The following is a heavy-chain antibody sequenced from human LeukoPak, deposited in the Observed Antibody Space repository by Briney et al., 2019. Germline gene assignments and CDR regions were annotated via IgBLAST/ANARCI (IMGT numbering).Heavy chain of an antibody. V-gene: IGHV3-74*01. Sequence: GGSLRLSCAASGFTFSNYWMHWVRQVPGKGLVWVSRTNPGGSNTAYADSVKGRFTISRDNARNTLYLQMDSLRAEDTAVYYWAGSNQADDYWGQGTLVTVSS. CDR2: TNPGGSNT. D-gene: IGHD1-14*01. CDR1: GFTFSNYW. CDR3: AGSNQADDY. J-gene: IGHJ4*02.